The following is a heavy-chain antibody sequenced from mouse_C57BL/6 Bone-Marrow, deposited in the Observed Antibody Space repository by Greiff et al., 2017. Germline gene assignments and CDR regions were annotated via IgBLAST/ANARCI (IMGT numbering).Heavy chain of an antibody. J-gene: IGHJ4*01. CDR1: GYTFTSYW. CDR3: ARSYYYGSSYRAMDY. Sequence: QVQLQQSGAELVKPGASVKMSCKASGYTFTSYWITWVKQRPGQGLEWIGDIYPGSGSTNYNEKFKSKATLTVDTSSSTAYMQLSSLTSEDSAVYYCARSYYYGSSYRAMDYWGQGTSVTVSS. V-gene: IGHV1-55*01. CDR2: IYPGSGST. D-gene: IGHD1-1*01.